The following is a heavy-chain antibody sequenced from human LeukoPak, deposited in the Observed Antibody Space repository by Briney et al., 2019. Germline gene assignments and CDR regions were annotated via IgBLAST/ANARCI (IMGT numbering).Heavy chain of an antibody. CDR3: ARKGYSSGWYFSDYYYYYGMDV. D-gene: IGHD6-19*01. CDR1: GFTFSSSW. Sequence: GGSLRLSCAASGFTFSSSWMHWVRQAPGKGLVWVSRINSDGSSTIYADSVKGRFTISRDNSKNTLYLQMNSLRAEDTAVYYCARKGYSSGWYFSDYYYYYGMDVWGQGTTVTVSS. CDR2: INSDGSST. V-gene: IGHV3-74*01. J-gene: IGHJ6*02.